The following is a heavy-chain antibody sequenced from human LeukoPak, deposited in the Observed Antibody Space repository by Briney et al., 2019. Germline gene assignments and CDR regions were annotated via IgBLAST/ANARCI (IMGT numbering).Heavy chain of an antibody. CDR3: ARVPRGVPTIFGVGPHFYYYGMDV. D-gene: IGHD3-3*01. J-gene: IGHJ6*02. Sequence: SETLSLTCTVSGGSISSGGYYWSWIRQHPGKGLEWIGYIYYSGSTYYNPSLKSRVTISVDTSKNQFSLKLSSVTAADTAVYYCARVPRGVPTIFGVGPHFYYYGMDVWGQGTTVTVSS. CDR1: GGSISSGGYY. CDR2: IYYSGST. V-gene: IGHV4-31*03.